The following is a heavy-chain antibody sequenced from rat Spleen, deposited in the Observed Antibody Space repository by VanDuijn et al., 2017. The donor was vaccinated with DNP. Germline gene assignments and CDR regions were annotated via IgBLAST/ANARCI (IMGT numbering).Heavy chain of an antibody. D-gene: IGHD1-11*01. CDR3: TRGLRRVYWYFDF. CDR1: GFTFSDYY. CDR2: ISYNGGTP. Sequence: EVQLVESGGGLIPPGRSLKLSCAVSGFTFSDYYMAWVRQAPAKGLEWVATISYNGGTPYYRDSVKGRFTISRDNAQSTLYLQMDSLRSEDTATYYCTRGLRRVYWYFDFWGPGTMVTVSS. V-gene: IGHV5-7*01. J-gene: IGHJ1*01.